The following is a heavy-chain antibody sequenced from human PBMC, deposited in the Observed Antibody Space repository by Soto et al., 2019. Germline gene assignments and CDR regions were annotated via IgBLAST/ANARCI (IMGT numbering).Heavy chain of an antibody. CDR1: GGSISSGGYY. Sequence: PSETLSLTCTVSGGSISSGGYYWSWVRQHPGKGLEWIGYFYYAGNTYYNPSLESRVTISVDTSKSQFSLKLSSVTAADTAVYYCATSYGYSDILTGPDYWGQGTLVTVSS. D-gene: IGHD3-9*01. V-gene: IGHV4-31*02. CDR2: FYYAGNT. J-gene: IGHJ4*02. CDR3: ATSYGYSDILTGPDY.